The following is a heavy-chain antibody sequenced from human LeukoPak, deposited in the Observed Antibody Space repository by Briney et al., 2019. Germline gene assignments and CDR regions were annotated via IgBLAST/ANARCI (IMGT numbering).Heavy chain of an antibody. CDR2: ISYDGSNK. Sequence: GRSLRLSCAASGFTFSSSGMHWVRQAPGKGLEWVAVISYDGSNKYYADSVKGRFTISRDNSKNTLYLQMNSLRAGDTAVYYCAKDSYDRSGYYYYYFAYWGQGTQVTVSS. CDR1: GFTFSSSG. CDR3: AKDSYDRSGYYYYYFAY. J-gene: IGHJ4*02. D-gene: IGHD3-22*01. V-gene: IGHV3-30*18.